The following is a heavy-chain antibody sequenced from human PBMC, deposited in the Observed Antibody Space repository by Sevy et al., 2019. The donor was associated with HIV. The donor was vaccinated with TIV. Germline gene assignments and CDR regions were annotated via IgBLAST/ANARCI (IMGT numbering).Heavy chain of an antibody. J-gene: IGHJ4*02. CDR2: IYYSGST. CDR3: ARQEDGYNSFDY. CDR1: GGSVSRYY. D-gene: IGHD5-12*01. V-gene: IGHV4-59*02. Sequence: SETLSLTCTVSGGSVSRYYWSWIRQPPGKGLEWIGYIYYSGSTNYNPSLKSRVTISVDTSKNQFSLKLSSVTAADTAVYYCARQEDGYNSFDYWGQGTLVTVSS.